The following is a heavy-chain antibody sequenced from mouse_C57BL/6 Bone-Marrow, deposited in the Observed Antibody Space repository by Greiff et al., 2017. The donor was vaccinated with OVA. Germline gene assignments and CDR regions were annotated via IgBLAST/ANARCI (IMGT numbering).Heavy chain of an antibody. CDR2: IYPGDGDT. V-gene: IGHV1-82*01. CDR1: GYAFSSSW. CDR3: ARWLRYFDV. Sequence: QVQLQQSGPELVKPGASVKISCKASGYAFSSSWMNWVKQRPGKGLEWIGRIYPGDGDTNYNGKFKGKATLTADKSSSTAYMQLSSLTSEDSAVYFCARWLRYFDVGGTGTTVTVSS. J-gene: IGHJ1*03. D-gene: IGHD2-2*01.